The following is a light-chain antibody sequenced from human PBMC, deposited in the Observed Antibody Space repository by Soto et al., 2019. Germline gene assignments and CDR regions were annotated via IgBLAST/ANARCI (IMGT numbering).Light chain of an antibody. CDR3: QQSDNWPPT. Sequence: EIVMPQSPATLSVSAWERATLSCSASQSVSSNLAWFQQRPGQAPRLLIYDASTRATGIPARFSGSGSGTEFTLTISSLQSDDFAAYYCQQSDNWPPTFGQGTKVDIK. V-gene: IGKV3-15*01. CDR1: QSVSSN. CDR2: DAS. J-gene: IGKJ1*01.